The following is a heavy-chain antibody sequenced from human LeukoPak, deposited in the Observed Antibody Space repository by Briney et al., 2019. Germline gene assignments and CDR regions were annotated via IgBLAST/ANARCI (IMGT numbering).Heavy chain of an antibody. CDR3: ARGRGIAARRPLGY. V-gene: IGHV4-59*12. D-gene: IGHD6-6*01. Sequence: SETLSLTCTVSGGSISSYYWSWIRQPPGKGLEWIGFIYDSGSTNYNPSLKSRVTISVDTSKNQFSLKLRSVTAADTAVYYCARGRGIAARRPLGYWGQGTLVTVSS. J-gene: IGHJ4*02. CDR2: IYDSGST. CDR1: GGSISSYY.